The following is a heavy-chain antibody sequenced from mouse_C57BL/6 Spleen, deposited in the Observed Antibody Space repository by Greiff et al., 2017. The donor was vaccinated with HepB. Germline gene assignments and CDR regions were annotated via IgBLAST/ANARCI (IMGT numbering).Heavy chain of an antibody. D-gene: IGHD2-5*01. CDR2: INPNNGGT. CDR3: ARKDYSNLYYAMDY. CDR1: GYTFTDYN. Sequence: EVKLMESGPELVKPGASVKIPCKASGYTFTDYNMDWVKQSHGKSLEWIGDINPNNGGTIYNQKFKGKATLTVDKSSSTAYMELRSLTSEDTAVYYCARKDYSNLYYAMDYWGQGTSVTVSS. V-gene: IGHV1-18*01. J-gene: IGHJ4*01.